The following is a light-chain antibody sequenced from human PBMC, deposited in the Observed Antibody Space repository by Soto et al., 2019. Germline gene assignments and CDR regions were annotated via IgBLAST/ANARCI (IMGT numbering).Light chain of an antibody. CDR3: QQYNNWPLIT. CDR2: GTS. Sequence: EILMTQSPATLSVSPGERATLSCRASQNIKNNLAWYQQKRGQGPRLLIFGTSTRATGIPARFSGSGSGTLFTLTITSLQSEDFAVYYCQQYNNWPLITFGQGTRLEIK. CDR1: QNIKNN. V-gene: IGKV3-15*01. J-gene: IGKJ5*01.